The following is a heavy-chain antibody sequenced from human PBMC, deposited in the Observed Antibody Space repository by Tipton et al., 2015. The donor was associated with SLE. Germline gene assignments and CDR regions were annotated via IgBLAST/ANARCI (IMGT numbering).Heavy chain of an antibody. CDR3: ARAISGPYYYDNSGYRFDF. CDR2: IFYTGHT. V-gene: IGHV4-59*11. J-gene: IGHJ4*02. CDR1: GASISSRY. Sequence: TLSLTCTVSGASISSRYRSWIRQPPGKGLEWIGYIFYTGHTYYNPSLNSRVTISIDTSKNQFSLRLTSVTAADTAVYYCARAISGPYYYDNSGYRFDFWGQGNLVTVSS. D-gene: IGHD3-22*01.